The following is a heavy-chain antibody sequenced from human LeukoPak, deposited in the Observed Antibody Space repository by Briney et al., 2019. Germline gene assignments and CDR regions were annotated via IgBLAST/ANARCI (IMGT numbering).Heavy chain of an antibody. CDR1: GGTFSSYA. CDR3: ARPTRTSTVTTRYPYYYYMDV. D-gene: IGHD4-17*01. J-gene: IGHJ6*03. Sequence: ASVTVSCKASGGTFSSYAISWVRQAPGQGLEWMGGIIPIFGTANYAQKFQGRVTITADESTSTAYMELSSLRSEDTAVYYCARPTRTSTVTTRYPYYYYMDVWGKGTTVTVSS. CDR2: IIPIFGTA. V-gene: IGHV1-69*13.